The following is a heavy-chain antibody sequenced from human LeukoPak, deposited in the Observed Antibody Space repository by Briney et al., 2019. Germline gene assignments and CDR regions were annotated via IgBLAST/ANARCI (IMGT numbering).Heavy chain of an antibody. CDR1: GGSFSGYY. D-gene: IGHD2-8*01. J-gene: IGHJ3*02. V-gene: IGHV4-34*01. CDR2: INHSGST. Sequence: SETLSLTCAVYGGSFSGYYWSWIRQPPGKGLEWIGEINHSGSTNYNPSLKSRVTISVDTSKNQFSLKLSSVTAADTAVYYCARGGEWSSLDAFDIWGQGTMVTVSS. CDR3: ARGGEWSSLDAFDI.